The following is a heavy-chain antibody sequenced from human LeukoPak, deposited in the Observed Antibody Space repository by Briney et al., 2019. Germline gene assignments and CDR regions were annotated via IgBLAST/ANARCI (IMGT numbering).Heavy chain of an antibody. J-gene: IGHJ4*02. CDR1: GFTVSSNY. V-gene: IGHV3-66*01. Sequence: PGGSLRLSCAASGFTVSSNYMSWVRQAPGKGLEWVSVIYSGGSTYYADSVKGRFTISRVNSKNTLYLQMNSLRAEDTAVYYCAKDPKMRYSSSFIVWGQGTLVTVSS. CDR3: AKDPKMRYSSSFIV. CDR2: IYSGGST. D-gene: IGHD6-13*01.